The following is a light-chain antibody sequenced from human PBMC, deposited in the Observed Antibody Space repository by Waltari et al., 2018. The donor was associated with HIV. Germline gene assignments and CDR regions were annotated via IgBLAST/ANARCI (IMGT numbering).Light chain of an antibody. CDR3: AAWDDSLNGNVI. Sequence: QSVLTRPPSTSGTPGQRVTISCSGSTSNIGSNAVNWYQQLPGTAPKLVIYSNNQRPPGVPDRFTGSKSGTSASLAISGLQSEDEADYYCAAWDDSLNGNVIFGGGTKLTVL. CDR1: TSNIGSNA. V-gene: IGLV1-44*01. J-gene: IGLJ2*01. CDR2: SNN.